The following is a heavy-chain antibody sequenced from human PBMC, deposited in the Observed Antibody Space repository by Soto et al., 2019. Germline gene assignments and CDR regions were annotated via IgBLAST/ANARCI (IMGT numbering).Heavy chain of an antibody. Sequence: EVQLVESGGGLVKPGGSLRLSCAASGFTFSSYSMNWVRQAPGKGLEWVSSISSSSSYIYYADSVKGRFTISRDNAKNSLYLQMNGLRAEDTAVYYCAREYCSGGSCYPAYFDYWGQGTLVTVSS. V-gene: IGHV3-21*01. D-gene: IGHD2-15*01. J-gene: IGHJ4*02. CDR1: GFTFSSYS. CDR2: ISSSSSYI. CDR3: AREYCSGGSCYPAYFDY.